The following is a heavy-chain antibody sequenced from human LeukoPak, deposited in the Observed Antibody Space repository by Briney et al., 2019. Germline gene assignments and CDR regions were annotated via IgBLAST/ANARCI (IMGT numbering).Heavy chain of an antibody. CDR3: VKESGFYGMDV. CDR1: GFTFSSYA. CDR2: ISGTGGST. V-gene: IGHV3-23*01. Sequence: GGSLRLSCAASGFTFSSYAMSWVRQGPGKGLEWVSVISGTGGSTNNADSVKGRFTIARDNSKNTLHLQMNSLRGEDTAIYYCVKESGFYGMDVWGQGTTVTVSS. D-gene: IGHD1-26*01. J-gene: IGHJ6*02.